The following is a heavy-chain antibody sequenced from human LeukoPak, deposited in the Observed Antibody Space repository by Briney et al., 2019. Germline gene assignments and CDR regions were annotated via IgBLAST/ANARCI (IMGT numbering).Heavy chain of an antibody. V-gene: IGHV3-21*01. CDR1: GFTFSDHY. CDR3: ARDFSGYDYNFDY. CDR2: ISSSSSYM. D-gene: IGHD5-12*01. J-gene: IGHJ4*02. Sequence: GGSLRLSCAASGFTFSDHYIDWVRQAPGKGLEWVSFISSSSSYMYYADSVKGRFTISRDNTKKSLYLQMNSLRAEDTAVYYCARDFSGYDYNFDYWGQGTLVTVSS.